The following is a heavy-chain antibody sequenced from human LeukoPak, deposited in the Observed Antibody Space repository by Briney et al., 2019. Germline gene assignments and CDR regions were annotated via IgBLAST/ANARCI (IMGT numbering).Heavy chain of an antibody. CDR3: ARDQYGDYVYYYYMDV. D-gene: IGHD4-17*01. CDR2: ISSSSSYI. V-gene: IGHV3-11*06. Sequence: GGSLRLSCAASGFTFSDYYMSWIRQAPGKGLEWVSSISSSSSYIYYADSVKGRFTISRDNAKNSLYLQMNSLRAEDTAVYYCARDQYGDYVYYYYMDVWGKGTTVTISS. CDR1: GFTFSDYY. J-gene: IGHJ6*03.